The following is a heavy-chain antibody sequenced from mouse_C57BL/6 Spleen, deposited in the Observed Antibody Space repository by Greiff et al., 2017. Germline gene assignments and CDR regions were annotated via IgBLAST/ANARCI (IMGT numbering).Heavy chain of an antibody. Sequence: QVQLQQPGAELVRPGTSVKLSCKASGYTFTSYWMHWVKQRPGQGLEWVGVIDPSDSHTNYNQKFKGKATLTVDTSSSTAYMQLSSLTSEDSAVYYCARSYSNYEDYAMDYWGRGTSVTVSS. J-gene: IGHJ4*01. V-gene: IGHV1-59*01. CDR3: ARSYSNYEDYAMDY. D-gene: IGHD2-5*01. CDR1: GYTFTSYW. CDR2: IDPSDSHT.